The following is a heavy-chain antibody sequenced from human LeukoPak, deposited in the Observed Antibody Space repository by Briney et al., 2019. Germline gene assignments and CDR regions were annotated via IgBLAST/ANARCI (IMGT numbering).Heavy chain of an antibody. D-gene: IGHD6-13*01. Sequence: PGGSLRLSCAASGFTFSSYAMSWVRQAPGKGLEWVSAISGSGGSTYYADSVKGRFTISRDNSKNTLYLQMYSLRAEDTAVYYCAKAGDSSSWQTLAHFDYWGQGTLVTVSS. CDR3: AKAGDSSSWQTLAHFDY. J-gene: IGHJ4*02. CDR1: GFTFSSYA. V-gene: IGHV3-23*01. CDR2: ISGSGGST.